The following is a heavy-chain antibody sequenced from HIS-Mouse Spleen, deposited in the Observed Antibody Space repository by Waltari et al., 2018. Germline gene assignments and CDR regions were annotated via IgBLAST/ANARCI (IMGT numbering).Heavy chain of an antibody. CDR1: GGSISSYY. V-gene: IGHV3-7*01. CDR3: ARDGGTGDFDY. Sequence: VQLQESGPGLVKPSETLSLTCTVSGGSISSYYWSWIRQPPGKGLEWVANIKQDGSEKYYVDSVKGRFTISRDNAKNSLYLQMNSLRAEDTAVYYCARDGGTGDFDYWGQGTLVTVSS. CDR2: IKQDGSEK. J-gene: IGHJ4*02. D-gene: IGHD7-27*01.